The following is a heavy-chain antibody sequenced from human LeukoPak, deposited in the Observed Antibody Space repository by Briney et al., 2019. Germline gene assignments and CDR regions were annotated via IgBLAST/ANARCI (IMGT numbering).Heavy chain of an antibody. CDR1: GGSISSGGYY. Sequence: PSETLSLTCTVSGGSISSGGYYWSWIRQHPGKGLEWIVYIYYSGSTYYNPSLKSRVTISVDTSKNQFSLKLSSVTAADTAVYYCARAEISGVDYYYGSGSYYPPNWFDPWGQGTLVTVSS. CDR2: IYYSGST. V-gene: IGHV4-31*03. D-gene: IGHD3-10*01. CDR3: ARAEISGVDYYYGSGSYYPPNWFDP. J-gene: IGHJ5*02.